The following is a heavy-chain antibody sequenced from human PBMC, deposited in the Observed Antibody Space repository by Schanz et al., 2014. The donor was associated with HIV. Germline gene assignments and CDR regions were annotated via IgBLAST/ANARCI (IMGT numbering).Heavy chain of an antibody. CDR1: RFTFSRYG. J-gene: IGHJ4*02. CDR2: ISGNGDSA. V-gene: IGHV3-23*01. D-gene: IGHD6-19*01. Sequence: EVQLLESGGGLEQPGGSLRLSCAASRFTFSRYGMSWVRQTPDKGLEWVSSISGNGDSAYYADSVRGRFAISRDKSKNTLYLQMNSLRVEDTAVYYCAKMARSVAANTNFDYWGQGTLVTVSS. CDR3: AKMARSVAANTNFDY.